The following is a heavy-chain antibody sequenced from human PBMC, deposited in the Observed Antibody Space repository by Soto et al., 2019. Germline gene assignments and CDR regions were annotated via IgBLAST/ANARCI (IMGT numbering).Heavy chain of an antibody. V-gene: IGHV1-69*10. J-gene: IGHJ5*02. Sequence: SVKVSCKASGYTFTNYAVHWLRQAPGQALEWMGWLIPILGIANYAQKFQGRVTITADKSTSTAYMELSSLRSEDTAVYYCARGSSIAAPNWFDPWGQGTLVTVSS. D-gene: IGHD6-6*01. CDR2: LIPILGIA. CDR1: GYTFTNYA. CDR3: ARGSSIAAPNWFDP.